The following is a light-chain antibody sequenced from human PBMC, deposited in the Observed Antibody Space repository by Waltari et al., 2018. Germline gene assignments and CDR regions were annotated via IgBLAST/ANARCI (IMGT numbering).Light chain of an antibody. CDR3: QQSYNTPFT. CDR1: ADIAHY. CDR2: SAT. Sequence: DIQMTQSPFSLSAALGDIVTITCRSTADIAHYVNWYQQSPGKATKVLISSATSLQSGVPSRFSGSGSGTDFTLTISSLQPEDVATYYCQQSYNTPFTFGQGTKLQIK. V-gene: IGKV1-39*01. J-gene: IGKJ2*01.